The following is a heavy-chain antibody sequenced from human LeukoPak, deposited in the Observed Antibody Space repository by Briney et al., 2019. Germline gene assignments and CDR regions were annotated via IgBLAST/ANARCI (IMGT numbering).Heavy chain of an antibody. V-gene: IGHV3-30*02. CDR3: AKGYDSSGYYLDH. CDR2: MRSDGSTK. D-gene: IGHD3-22*01. CDR1: GFSFSSYG. J-gene: IGHJ4*02. Sequence: GGSLRLSCAASGFSFSSYGMHWVRQAPGKGLEWVSYMRSDGSTKYYADSVKGRFTISRDNSKNTLYLQMNSLRPEDTAVYYCAKGYDSSGYYLDHWGQGTLVTVSS.